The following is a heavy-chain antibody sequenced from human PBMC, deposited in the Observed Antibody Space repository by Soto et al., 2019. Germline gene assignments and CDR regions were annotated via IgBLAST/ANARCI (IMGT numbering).Heavy chain of an antibody. CDR3: GKVPYGSGIYWFDP. CDR2: ISWNSVRI. D-gene: IGHD3-10*01. J-gene: IGHJ5*02. Sequence: EVQLVESGGGLVQPGRSLRLSCAASGFTFDDYAMHWVRQAPGKGLEWVSGISWNSVRIAYADSVKGRFTISRDNAKISLYLQMNSLRAEDTAFYYCGKVPYGSGIYWFDPWGQGTLVTVSS. CDR1: GFTFDDYA. V-gene: IGHV3-9*01.